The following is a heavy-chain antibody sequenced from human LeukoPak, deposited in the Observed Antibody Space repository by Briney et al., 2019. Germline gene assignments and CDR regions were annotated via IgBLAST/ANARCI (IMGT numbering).Heavy chain of an antibody. CDR2: ISGSGGSA. Sequence: GGSLRVSCAASGFTFSSYAMSWGRQAPGKGLEWVSAISGSGGSAYYADSVKGRFTISRDNSKNTLYLQMNRLRAEDTAGYYNTKDRINSYRAVGYDAFDIWGQGKMVTVSS. D-gene: IGHD5-18*01. CDR3: TKDRINSYRAVGYDAFDI. V-gene: IGHV3-23*01. J-gene: IGHJ3*02. CDR1: GFTFSSYA.